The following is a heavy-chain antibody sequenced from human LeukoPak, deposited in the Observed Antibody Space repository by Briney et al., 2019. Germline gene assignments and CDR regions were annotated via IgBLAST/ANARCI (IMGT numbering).Heavy chain of an antibody. CDR2: INPNSGGT. J-gene: IGHJ4*02. CDR3: AGSSGYSSSWYFDY. Sequence: ASVKVSCKASGYTFTGYYMHWVRHAPGQGLEWMGWINPNSGGTNYAQKFQGRVTMTRDTSISTAYMELSRLRSDDTAVYYCAGSSGYSSSWYFDYWGQGTLVTVSS. D-gene: IGHD6-13*01. V-gene: IGHV1-2*02. CDR1: GYTFTGYY.